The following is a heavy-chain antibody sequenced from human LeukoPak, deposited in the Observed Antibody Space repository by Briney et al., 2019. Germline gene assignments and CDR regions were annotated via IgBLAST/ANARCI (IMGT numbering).Heavy chain of an antibody. CDR1: GYSISSGYY. Sequence: TSETLSLTCAVSGYSISSGYYWGWLRQPPGKGLEWVGNIYHSGRPYYNPSLKSLVTMSVDTSKNRFSLKLSSVTAADTAVYYCGRALGHAFDILGQGTTVTVSS. J-gene: IGHJ3*02. CDR3: GRALGHAFDI. CDR2: IYHSGRP. V-gene: IGHV4-38-2*01.